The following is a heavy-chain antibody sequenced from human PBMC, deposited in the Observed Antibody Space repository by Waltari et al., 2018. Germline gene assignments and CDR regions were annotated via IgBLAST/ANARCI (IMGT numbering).Heavy chain of an antibody. CDR2: IIPIFGLP. D-gene: IGHD7-27*01. J-gene: IGHJ6*03. V-gene: IGHV1-69*12. CDR1: GGPFGGYG. Sequence: VQLVQSGAEVRTPGSSVKVSCKASGGPFGGYGISWVRLTPGQRLEWLGVIIPIFGLPDYSQKFQDRLTITADASTSTAYMELSSLTSEDTAIYFCATHKLGISQHYYHMGAWGKGTTVTISS. CDR3: ATHKLGISQHYYHMGA.